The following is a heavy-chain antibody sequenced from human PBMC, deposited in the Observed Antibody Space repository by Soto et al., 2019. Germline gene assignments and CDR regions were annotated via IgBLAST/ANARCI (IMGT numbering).Heavy chain of an antibody. CDR2: IIPIFGTP. J-gene: IGHJ6*02. CDR1: GGPFSSYA. CDR3: ASGVEYMNHYYDGMDV. D-gene: IGHD3-10*01. V-gene: IGHV1-69*01. Sequence: QVQLVQSGAEVKKPGSSVKVSCKASGGPFSSYAISWVRQAPGQGLEWMGGIIPIFGTPTYAQKFQGRATITADESTSTAYMELRSLRSEDTAVYYCASGVEYMNHYYDGMDVWGQGTTVTVSS.